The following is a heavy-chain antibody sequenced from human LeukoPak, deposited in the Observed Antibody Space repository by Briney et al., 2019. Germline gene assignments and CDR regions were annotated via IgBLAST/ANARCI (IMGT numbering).Heavy chain of an antibody. D-gene: IGHD1-14*01. J-gene: IGHJ4*02. CDR1: SFSFSNYG. CDR3: ARDQFATKLD. V-gene: IGHV3-48*03. CDR2: NAAIENIL. Sequence: GGSLRLSCAASSFSFSNYGFHWVRQAPGKGLEWSAHNAAIENILSYADSVKGRFTISRDDAKNSLYLQMNSLRAEDTAVYYCARDQFATKLDWGQGTLVTVAS.